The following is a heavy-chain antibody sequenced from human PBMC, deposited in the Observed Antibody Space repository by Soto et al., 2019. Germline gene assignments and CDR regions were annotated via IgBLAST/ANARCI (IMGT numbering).Heavy chain of an antibody. CDR1: GDSIGSSSYY. V-gene: IGHV4-39*01. CDR3: ARRSDDFWSGSFY. D-gene: IGHD3-3*01. J-gene: IGHJ4*02. CDR2: IYYSGST. Sequence: KASETLSLTGTVSGDSIGSSSYYWGGIRQPPGKGVEWIGSIYYSGSTYYNSSLKSRVTKSVDTSKNQFSLKLNSVTAADTAVFYCARRSDDFWSGSFYWGQGTLVTVSS.